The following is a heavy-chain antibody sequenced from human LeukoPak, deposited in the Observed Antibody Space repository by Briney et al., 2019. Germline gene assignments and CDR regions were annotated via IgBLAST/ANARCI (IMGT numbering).Heavy chain of an antibody. J-gene: IGHJ1*01. D-gene: IGHD6-13*01. V-gene: IGHV5-51*01. CDR1: GYSFTSYW. Sequence: GESLKISCKGSGYSFTSYWIGWVRQMPGKGLEWMGIIYPGDSDTRYSPSFQGQVTISADKSISTAYLQWSSLKASDTAMYYCARSSIAAAGTQYFQHWGQGTPVTVSS. CDR2: IYPGDSDT. CDR3: ARSSIAAAGTQYFQH.